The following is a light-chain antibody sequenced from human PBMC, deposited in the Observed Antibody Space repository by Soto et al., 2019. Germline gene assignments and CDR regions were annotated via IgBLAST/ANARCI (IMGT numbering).Light chain of an antibody. Sequence: QSVLTQPASVSGSPGQSITISCTGTSDDIGANNYVSWYQHHPGKAPKILIYEAANRPSGISDRFSGSKSGNTASLTISGLQAEDEADYFCTSYTSASTLVFGGGTKLTVL. J-gene: IGLJ2*01. CDR1: SDDIGANNY. CDR2: EAA. V-gene: IGLV2-14*01. CDR3: TSYTSASTLV.